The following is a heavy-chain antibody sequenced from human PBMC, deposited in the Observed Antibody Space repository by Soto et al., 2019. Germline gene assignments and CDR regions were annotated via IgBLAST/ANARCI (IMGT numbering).Heavy chain of an antibody. J-gene: IGHJ6*02. D-gene: IGHD3-10*01. V-gene: IGHV3-48*02. Sequence: EVQLVESGGGLVEPGGSLRLSGAASGFTFSLYSMSWVRKAPGKGLEWVSYISRSSTGIHYADSVKGRFTISRDDATNSMHLQMNSLRDGDTAVYYCARAVTLGLDVWGQGTTVSISS. CDR1: GFTFSLYS. CDR2: ISRSSTGI. CDR3: ARAVTLGLDV.